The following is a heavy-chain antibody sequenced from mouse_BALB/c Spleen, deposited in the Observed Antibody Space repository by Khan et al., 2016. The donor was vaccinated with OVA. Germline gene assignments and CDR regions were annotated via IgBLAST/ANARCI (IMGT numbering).Heavy chain of an antibody. Sequence: QVQLKESGPGLVPPSQSLSITCTISGFSLTNYGVHWIRQPPGKGLEWLVVIWSDGSTTYNSALISRLTISKDNSKSQVFLKMNSLQTDDTAMYFCDRQPYYHYNIMDYWGQGTSVTVSS. D-gene: IGHD2-10*01. CDR2: IWSDGST. V-gene: IGHV2-6-1*01. J-gene: IGHJ4*01. CDR3: DRQPYYHYNIMDY. CDR1: GFSLTNYG.